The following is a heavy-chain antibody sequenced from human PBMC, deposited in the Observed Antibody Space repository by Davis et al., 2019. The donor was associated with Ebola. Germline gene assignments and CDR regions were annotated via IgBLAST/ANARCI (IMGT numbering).Heavy chain of an antibody. J-gene: IGHJ6*02. CDR2: IIPILGIA. Sequence: SVKVSCKASGGTFSSYAISWVRQAPGQGLEWMGRIIPILGIANYAQKLQGRVTMTTDTSTSTAYMELRSLRSDDTAVYYCARAGLRPYYGMDVWGQGTTVTVSS. CDR3: ARAGLRPYYGMDV. CDR1: GGTFSSYA. V-gene: IGHV1-69*04. D-gene: IGHD4-17*01.